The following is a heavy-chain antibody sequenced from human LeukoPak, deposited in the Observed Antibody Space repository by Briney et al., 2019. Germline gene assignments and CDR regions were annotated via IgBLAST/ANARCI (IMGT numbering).Heavy chain of an antibody. CDR1: GFTFSSYE. Sequence: GGSLRLSCAASGFTFSSYEMNWVRQAPGKGLEWILHISTSGSIIHYADSVKGRFTISRDNAKNSLYLQMNSLRAEDTAVYYCAKGGRVGGGITMIRGVRNFYYYMDVWGKGTTVIISS. CDR2: ISTSGSII. D-gene: IGHD3-10*01. V-gene: IGHV3-48*03. CDR3: AKGGRVGGGITMIRGVRNFYYYMDV. J-gene: IGHJ6*03.